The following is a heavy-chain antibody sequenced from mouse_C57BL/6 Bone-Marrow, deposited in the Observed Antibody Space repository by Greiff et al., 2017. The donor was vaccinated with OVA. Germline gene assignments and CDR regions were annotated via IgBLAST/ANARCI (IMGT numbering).Heavy chain of an antibody. CDR2: ISSGSSTI. CDR3: APYAMDY. CDR1: GFTFSDYG. V-gene: IGHV5-17*01. Sequence: EVKLVESGGGLVKPGGSLKLSCAASGFTFSDYGMHWVRQAPGKGLEWVAYISSGSSTIYYADTVKGRFTISRDNAKNTLFLQMTSLRSEDTAMYYCAPYAMDYWGQGTSVTVSS. J-gene: IGHJ4*01.